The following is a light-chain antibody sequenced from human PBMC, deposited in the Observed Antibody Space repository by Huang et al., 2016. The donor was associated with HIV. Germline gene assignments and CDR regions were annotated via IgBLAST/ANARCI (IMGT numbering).Light chain of an antibody. Sequence: DIQMTQSPSTLSASVGDRVTITCRASQSFTTWLAWYQQKPGKAPKLLSYDVSSLERGVPSRFSGSGSGTEFTLTISSLQPDDFATYYCQQYDGYPWTFGQGTKVEIK. V-gene: IGKV1-5*01. CDR2: DVS. CDR1: QSFTTW. J-gene: IGKJ1*01. CDR3: QQYDGYPWT.